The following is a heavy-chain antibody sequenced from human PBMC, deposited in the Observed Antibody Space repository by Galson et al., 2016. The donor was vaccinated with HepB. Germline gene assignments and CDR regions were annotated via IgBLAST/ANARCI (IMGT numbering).Heavy chain of an antibody. D-gene: IGHD1-14*01. CDR3: AREVFGRKISL. J-gene: IGHJ4*02. Sequence: PLSLTCTVSDDSISSGIYYWSWIRQPAGKGLEWIGRINTSGTTNYNPSLRSRVTISVDTSKNQFSLKLRSVTAGDTAVYYCAREVFGRKISLWGRGTLVTVSS. CDR2: INTSGTT. V-gene: IGHV4-61*02. CDR1: DDSISSGIYY.